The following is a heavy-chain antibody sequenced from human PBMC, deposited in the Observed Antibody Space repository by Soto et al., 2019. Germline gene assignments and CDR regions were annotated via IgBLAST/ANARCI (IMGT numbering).Heavy chain of an antibody. CDR2: IYYSGST. J-gene: IGHJ5*02. Sequence: QLHLRESGPGLVKPSETLSLTCTVSGGSITSSSYYWGWIRQPPGKGLEWIGSIYYSGSTYYNPSAKSRGTLSVATSKNQFSLKLSSVTAADTAVYYCATQEVGGSYVYTFDPWGQGTLVTVSS. CDR1: GGSITSSSYY. D-gene: IGHD1-26*01. V-gene: IGHV4-39*01. CDR3: ATQEVGGSYVYTFDP.